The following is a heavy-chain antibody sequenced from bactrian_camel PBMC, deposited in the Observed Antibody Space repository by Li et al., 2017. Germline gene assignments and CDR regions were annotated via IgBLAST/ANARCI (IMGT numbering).Heavy chain of an antibody. Sequence: VQLVESGGGSVQAGGSLRLSCAASGFTFSNYAMSWVRQSPGKGLEWVSTIKSNGRVSFYADSVKGRFTISRDNSKNMLYLQMNSLKSEDTALYYCATGAKLVDERGQGTQVTVS. CDR2: IKSNGRVS. D-gene: IGHD7*01. CDR1: GFTFSNYA. J-gene: IGHJ4*01. V-gene: IGHV3S31*01. CDR3: ATGAKLVDE.